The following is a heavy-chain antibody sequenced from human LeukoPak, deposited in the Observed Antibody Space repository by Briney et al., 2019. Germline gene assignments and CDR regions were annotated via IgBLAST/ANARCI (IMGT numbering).Heavy chain of an antibody. J-gene: IGHJ6*02. D-gene: IGHD5-18*01. CDR2: IYYSGSN. V-gene: IGHV4-31*03. CDR1: GGSLSSGGYY. Sequence: SETLSLTCTVSGGSLSSGGYYWSWLRQHPGTGLEWVGYIYYSGSNYYNPSLKSRVTISVDTSKNQFSLKPSSVTAADTAVYYCARESNFGYSYGYGYYYYGMDVWGQGTTVTVSS. CDR3: ARESNFGYSYGYGYYYYGMDV.